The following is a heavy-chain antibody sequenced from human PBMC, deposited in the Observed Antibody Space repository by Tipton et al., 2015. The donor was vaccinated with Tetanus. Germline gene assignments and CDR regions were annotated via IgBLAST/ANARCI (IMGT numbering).Heavy chain of an antibody. Sequence: TLSLTCTVSGGSMSTYYWSWIRQSPGKGLEWIGYVYYTGSTDYNPSLKSRVTISVDTSKSQFSLRLTSVTAADTAVYYCARRSYCSSSRCFDAFDLWGQGTMVTVSS. J-gene: IGHJ3*01. D-gene: IGHD2-2*01. CDR3: ARRSYCSSSRCFDAFDL. CDR2: VYYTGST. CDR1: GGSMSTYY. V-gene: IGHV4-59*01.